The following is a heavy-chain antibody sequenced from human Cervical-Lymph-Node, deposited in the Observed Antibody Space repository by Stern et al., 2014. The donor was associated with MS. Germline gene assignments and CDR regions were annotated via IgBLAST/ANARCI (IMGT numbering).Heavy chain of an antibody. J-gene: IGHJ4*02. V-gene: IGHV5-51*01. Sequence: EEQLVQSGAELIRPGESLKISCKGSGFKFSIYWIAWVRQMPGQGLEWMGIIYPGDSETRYSPSFQGHITLSADKSTSPAYLQWSSLNASDTAMYFCARQTTAWASDVWGQGTLVTVSS. CDR2: IYPGDSET. CDR3: ARQTTAWASDV. D-gene: IGHD1-14*01. CDR1: GFKFSIYW.